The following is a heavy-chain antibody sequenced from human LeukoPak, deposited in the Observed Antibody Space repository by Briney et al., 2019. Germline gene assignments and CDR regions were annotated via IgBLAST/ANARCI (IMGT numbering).Heavy chain of an antibody. CDR1: GYTFTGYY. CDR3: ARGAGDLYYYYYYMDV. J-gene: IGHJ6*03. Sequence: AAVKVSCKASGYTFTGYYMHWVRQAPGQGVEWMGWINPNSGGTNYAQKFQGRVTMTRDTSISTAYMELSRLRSDDTAVYYCARGAGDLYYYYYYMDVWGKGTTVTVSS. V-gene: IGHV1-2*02. CDR2: INPNSGGT.